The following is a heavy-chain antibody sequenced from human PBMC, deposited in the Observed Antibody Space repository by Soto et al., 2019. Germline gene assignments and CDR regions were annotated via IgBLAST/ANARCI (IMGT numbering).Heavy chain of an antibody. CDR3: AKRGPRIHRWRRPFDT. J-gene: IGHJ4*02. CDR1: DGSFSDYY. V-gene: IGHV4-34*01. D-gene: IGHD5-18*01. Sequence: QVQLQQWGAGLLKPSETLSLTCAVYDGSFSDYYWNWIRQPPGRGLAWIGAINPTGRVTYNPSLRSRVTLAVETSKGHVSLDLSAVTAADTAVYYCAKRGPRIHRWRRPFDTWGQGTLVTVSS. CDR2: INPTGRV.